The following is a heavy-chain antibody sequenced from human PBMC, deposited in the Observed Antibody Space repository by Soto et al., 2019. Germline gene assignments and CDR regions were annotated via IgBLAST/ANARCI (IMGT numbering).Heavy chain of an antibody. CDR2: ISTYNGNT. CDR1: GYTFTSYG. J-gene: IGHJ4*02. Sequence: GASVKVSCKASGYTFTSYGISWVRQAPGQGLAWMGWISTYNGNTNYAQKFQGWVTMTRDTSISTAYMELSRLRSDDTAVYYCARERQGPIDYWGQGTLVTVSS. V-gene: IGHV1-18*01. CDR3: ARERQGPIDY.